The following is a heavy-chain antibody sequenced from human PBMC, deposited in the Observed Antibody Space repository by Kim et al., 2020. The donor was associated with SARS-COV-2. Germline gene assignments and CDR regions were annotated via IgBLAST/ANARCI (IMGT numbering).Heavy chain of an antibody. CDR3: ARGLIEQWPI. CDR2: ST. V-gene: IGHV4-34*01. J-gene: IGHJ3*02. D-gene: IGHD6-19*01. Sequence: STNYNPSLKSRVTISVDTSKNQFSLKLSSVTAADTAVYYCARGLIEQWPIWGQGTMVTVSS.